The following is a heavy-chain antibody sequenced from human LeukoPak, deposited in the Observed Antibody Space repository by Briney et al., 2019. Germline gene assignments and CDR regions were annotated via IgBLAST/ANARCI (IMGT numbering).Heavy chain of an antibody. CDR2: IYYSGTT. D-gene: IGHD6-13*01. V-gene: IGHV4-59*01. Sequence: PSETLSLTCTVSGSSISSYYWSWIRQPPGKGLEWIGYIYYSGTTNYNPSLKSRVTISVDTSKNQFSLKLSSVTAADTAVYYCARGVYIAAAQYGYWGQGTLVSVSS. CDR3: ARGVYIAAAQYGY. CDR1: GSSISSYY. J-gene: IGHJ4*02.